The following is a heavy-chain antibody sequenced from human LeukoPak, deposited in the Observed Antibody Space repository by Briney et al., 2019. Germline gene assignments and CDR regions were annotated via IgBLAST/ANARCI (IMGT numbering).Heavy chain of an antibody. CDR2: ITSSGNTM. CDR3: VRLRSKYWFDP. V-gene: IGHV3-48*03. CDR1: GFTFSSYE. Sequence: GGSLRLSCAASGFTFSSYEMNWVRQAPGKGLEWVSFITSSGNTMYYADPVKCRFTISRDNAKNSLYLQMNSLSADDNAVYYWVRLRSKYWFDPWGQGSLVTVSS. J-gene: IGHJ5*02. D-gene: IGHD4-11*01.